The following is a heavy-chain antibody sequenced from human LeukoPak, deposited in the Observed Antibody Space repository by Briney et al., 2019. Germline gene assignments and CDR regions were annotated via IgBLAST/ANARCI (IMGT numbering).Heavy chain of an antibody. J-gene: IGHJ4*02. CDR3: AKAGRYFDWLLDLFDY. Sequence: GGSLRLSCAASGFTFNDYAMYWVRQAPGKGLEWVSAISGSGGSTYYADSVKGRFTISRDNSKNTLYLQMNSLRAEDTAVYYCAKAGRYFDWLLDLFDYWGQGTLVTVSS. CDR2: ISGSGGST. CDR1: GFTFNDYA. V-gene: IGHV3-23*01. D-gene: IGHD3-9*01.